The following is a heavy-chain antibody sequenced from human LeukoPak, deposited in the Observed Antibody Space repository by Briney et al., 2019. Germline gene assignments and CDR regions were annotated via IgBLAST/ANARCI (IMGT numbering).Heavy chain of an antibody. Sequence: GGSLRLSCAASGFTFSSYSMNWDRQAPGKGLEWVSSISSSSSYIYYADSVKGRFTISRDNAKNSLYLQMNSLRAEDTAVYYCARDPSYYDSSGYYSSYWGQGTLVTVSS. J-gene: IGHJ4*02. CDR1: GFTFSSYS. CDR2: ISSSSSYI. D-gene: IGHD3-22*01. V-gene: IGHV3-21*01. CDR3: ARDPSYYDSSGYYSSY.